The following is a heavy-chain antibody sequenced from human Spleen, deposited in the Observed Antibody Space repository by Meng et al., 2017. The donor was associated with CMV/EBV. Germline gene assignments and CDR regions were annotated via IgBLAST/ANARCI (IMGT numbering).Heavy chain of an antibody. CDR3: ARAVGAIGHGYFQH. J-gene: IGHJ1*01. V-gene: IGHV3-48*04. CDR2: ISSSSSTI. D-gene: IGHD1-26*01. CDR1: GFTFSHHA. Sequence: GESLKISCAASGFTFSHHAMSWVRQAPGKGLEWVSYISSSSSTIYYADSVKGRFTISRDNAKNSLYLQMNSLRAEDTAVYYCARAVGAIGHGYFQHWGQGTLVTVSS.